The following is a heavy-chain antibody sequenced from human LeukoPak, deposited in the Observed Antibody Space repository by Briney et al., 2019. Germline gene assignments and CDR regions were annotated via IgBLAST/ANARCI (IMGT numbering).Heavy chain of an antibody. V-gene: IGHV4-39*01. Sequence: SETLSLTCTVSGASFSSSTYYWGWIRQPPGKGLERIGSIYYSVSTYYNPSLKSRVTMSVDTSKNQFSLKLSSVTAADTAVYYCARHAGGISATGTRPFDYWGQGTLVTVSS. CDR2: IYYSVST. CDR1: GASFSSSTYY. CDR3: ARHAGGISATGTRPFDY. D-gene: IGHD6-13*01. J-gene: IGHJ4*02.